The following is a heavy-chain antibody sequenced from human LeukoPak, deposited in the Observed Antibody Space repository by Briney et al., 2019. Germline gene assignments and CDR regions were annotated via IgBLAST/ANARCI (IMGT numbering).Heavy chain of an antibody. CDR1: GYTFASYG. D-gene: IGHD3-10*01. J-gene: IGHJ4*02. Sequence: GAAVQVSCKTSGYTFASYGITWVRQAPGQGLEWMGWISGYNGNTNFAQRFQGRVSLTTHTSATTAYMELRSLTSDDTAVYYCAKDYSGSGSVHFEHWGQGTLVTVSS. V-gene: IGHV1-18*01. CDR3: AKDYSGSGSVHFEH. CDR2: ISGYNGNT.